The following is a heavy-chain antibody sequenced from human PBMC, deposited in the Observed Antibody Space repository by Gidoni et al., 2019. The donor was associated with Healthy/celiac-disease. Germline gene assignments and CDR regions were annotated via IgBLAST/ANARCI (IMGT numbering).Heavy chain of an antibody. CDR2: INPSGGST. J-gene: IGHJ4*02. CDR3: AREANNYYDSSGYSYGRLGY. D-gene: IGHD3-22*01. V-gene: IGHV1-46*03. Sequence: QVQLVQSGAEVTKPGASVKVSCKASGYTFTSYYMHWVRQAPGQGLEWMGIINPSGGSTSYAQKFQGRVTMTRDTSTSTVYMELSSLRSEDTAVYYCAREANNYYDSSGYSYGRLGYWGQGTLVTVSS. CDR1: GYTFTSYY.